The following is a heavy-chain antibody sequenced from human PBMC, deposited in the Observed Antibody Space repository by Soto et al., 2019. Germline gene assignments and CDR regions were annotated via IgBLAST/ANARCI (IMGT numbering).Heavy chain of an antibody. V-gene: IGHV1-69*13. Sequence: SVKVSCKASGGTFSSYAISWVRQAPGQGLEWMGGIIPIFGTANYAQKFQGRVTITADESTSTAYMELSSLRSEDTAVYYCARSPDLDGDLCFDYWGQGTLVTVSS. J-gene: IGHJ4*02. CDR2: IIPIFGTA. CDR1: GGTFSSYA. CDR3: ARSPDLDGDLCFDY. D-gene: IGHD3-10*01.